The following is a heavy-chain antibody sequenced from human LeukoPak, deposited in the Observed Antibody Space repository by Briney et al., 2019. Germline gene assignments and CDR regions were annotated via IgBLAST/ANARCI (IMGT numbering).Heavy chain of an antibody. D-gene: IGHD3-10*01. J-gene: IGHJ6*02. CDR3: ARVPGISGSYYYGMDV. V-gene: IGHV1-24*01. CDR2: FDPEDGET. CDR1: GYTLTELS. Sequence: ASVKVSCKVSGYTLTELSMHWVRQAPGKGLEWMGGFDPEDGETIYAQKFQGRVTMTKNTSISTAYMELSSLRSEDTAVYYCARVPGISGSYYYGMDVWGQGTTVTVSS.